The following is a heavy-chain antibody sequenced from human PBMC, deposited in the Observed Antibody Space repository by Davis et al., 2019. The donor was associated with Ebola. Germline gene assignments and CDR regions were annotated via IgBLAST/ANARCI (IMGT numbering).Heavy chain of an antibody. CDR1: GFTFSSYG. D-gene: IGHD3-10*01. CDR3: ARGAMVRGVHGEYYYYYYMDV. J-gene: IGHJ6*03. Sequence: GESLKISCAASGFTFSSYGMHWVRQAPGKGLEWVAVIWYDGSNKYYADSVKGRFTISRDNSKNTLYLQMNSLRAEDTAVYYCARGAMVRGVHGEYYYYYYMDVWGKGTTVTVSS. CDR2: IWYDGSNK. V-gene: IGHV3-33*08.